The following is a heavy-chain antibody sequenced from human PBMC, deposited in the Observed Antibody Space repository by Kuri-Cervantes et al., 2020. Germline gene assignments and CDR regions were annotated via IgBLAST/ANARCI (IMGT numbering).Heavy chain of an antibody. V-gene: IGHV1-8*01. Sequence: ASVKVSCKASGYTFTSYDINWVRQATGQGLEWMGWMNPNSGNTGYAQKFQGRVTMTRNTSISTAYMELSSLRSDDTAVYYCARAIGMGTYYYYGMDVWGQGTTVTVSS. J-gene: IGHJ6*02. CDR3: ARAIGMGTYYYYGMDV. CDR2: MNPNSGNT. CDR1: GYTFTSYD. D-gene: IGHD3-16*02.